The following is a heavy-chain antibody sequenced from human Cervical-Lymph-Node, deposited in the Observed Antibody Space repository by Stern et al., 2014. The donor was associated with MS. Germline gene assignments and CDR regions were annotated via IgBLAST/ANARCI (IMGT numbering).Heavy chain of an antibody. V-gene: IGHV5-51*01. D-gene: IGHD3-10*01. CDR3: ARKGTYGLDY. Sequence: EVQLVQSGAEVKKPGESLKISCKGSGYNFASYWIGWVRQVPGKGLEWMGIIYPDDSDARYTPSFQGQVTMSADESIGTAYLQWSSLKASDTAFYFCARKGTYGLDYWGQGALVTVSS. CDR1: GYNFASYW. J-gene: IGHJ4*02. CDR2: IYPDDSDA.